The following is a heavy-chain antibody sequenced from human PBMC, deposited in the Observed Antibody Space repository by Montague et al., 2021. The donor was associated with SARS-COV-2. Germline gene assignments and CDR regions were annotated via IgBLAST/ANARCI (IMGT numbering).Heavy chain of an antibody. CDR1: GLTSSSYG. D-gene: IGHD3-10*01. CDR2: IWYDGSNK. CDR3: ARDRYYYGSGSLDAFDI. J-gene: IGHJ3*02. Sequence: SLRLSCAASGLTSSSYGMHWVRQAPGKGLEWAAVIWYDGSNKYYADSVKGRFTISRDNSKNTLYLQMNSLRAEDTAVYYCARDRYYYGSGSLDAFDIWGQGTMVTVSS. V-gene: IGHV3-33*01.